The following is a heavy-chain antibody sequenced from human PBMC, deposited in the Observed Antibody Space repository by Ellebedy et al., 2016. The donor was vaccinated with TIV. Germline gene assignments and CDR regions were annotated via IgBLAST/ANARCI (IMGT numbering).Heavy chain of an antibody. CDR1: GFTLSTYS. J-gene: IGHJ4*02. Sequence: GESLKISCAASGFTLSTYSMHWVRQAPGKGLEWVAVISYDGNNKYYAASVKGRFTISRDNAKNSLYLQMNSLRAEDTAVYYCARDLEYSSSWTDYWGQGALVIVSS. CDR2: ISYDGNNK. CDR3: ARDLEYSSSWTDY. D-gene: IGHD6-13*01. V-gene: IGHV3-30*03.